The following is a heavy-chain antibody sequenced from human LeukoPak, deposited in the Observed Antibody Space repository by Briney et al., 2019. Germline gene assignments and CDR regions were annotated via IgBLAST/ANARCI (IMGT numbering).Heavy chain of an antibody. CDR2: ISYDGSNE. V-gene: IGHV3-30-3*01. J-gene: IGHJ5*02. Sequence: PGRSLRLSCAASGFTFSSYAMHWVRQAPGKGLEWVAVISYDGSNEYYADSVKGRFTISRDNSKNTLYLQMNSLRAEDTAVYYCAREQDIVVVPAGIDPWGQGTLVTVSS. D-gene: IGHD2-2*01. CDR1: GFTFSSYA. CDR3: AREQDIVVVPAGIDP.